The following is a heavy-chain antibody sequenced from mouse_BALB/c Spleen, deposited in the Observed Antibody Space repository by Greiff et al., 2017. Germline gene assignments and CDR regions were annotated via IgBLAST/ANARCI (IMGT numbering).Heavy chain of an antibody. CDR1: GYAFSSSW. J-gene: IGHJ3*01. CDR2: IYPGDGDT. CDR3: TRGYDYVPAWFAY. Sequence: QVQLQQSGPELVKPGASVKISCKASGYAFSSSWMNWVKQRPGQGLEWIGRIYPGDGDTNYNGKFKGKATLTAVTSTSTAYMELSSLTNEDSAVYYCTRGYDYVPAWFAYWGQGTLVTVSA. V-gene: IGHV1-82*01. D-gene: IGHD2-4*01.